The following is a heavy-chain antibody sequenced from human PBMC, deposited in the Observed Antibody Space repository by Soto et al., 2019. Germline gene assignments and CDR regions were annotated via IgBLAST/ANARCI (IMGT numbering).Heavy chain of an antibody. J-gene: IGHJ4*02. V-gene: IGHV3-73*02. CDR2: IKTKPRNYAT. D-gene: IGHD1-7*01. Sequence: EVQLVESGGGLVQPGQSVILSCTTSGFSFSGFAVHWVRQASGRGLEWVGRIKTKPRNYATAYLASVRGRFTISRDDSKNTVYLQMNSLRAEDTAVYFCAKDWCSGTTCYCLENWGQGTLVTVSS. CDR3: AKDWCSGTTCYCLEN. CDR1: GFSFSGFA.